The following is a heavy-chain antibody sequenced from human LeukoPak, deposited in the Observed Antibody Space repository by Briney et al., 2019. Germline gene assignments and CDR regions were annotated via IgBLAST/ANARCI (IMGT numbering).Heavy chain of an antibody. CDR1: GFTFSSYS. J-gene: IGHJ4*02. D-gene: IGHD2-15*01. Sequence: PGGSLRLSCAASGFTFSSYSMNWVRQAPGKGLEWVSYISSSSSTIYYAGSVKGRFTISRDNAKNSLYLQMNSQRAEDTAVYYCAKDQDYCSGGSCYTLWYWGQGILVTVSS. CDR2: ISSSSSTI. CDR3: AKDQDYCSGGSCYTLWY. V-gene: IGHV3-48*04.